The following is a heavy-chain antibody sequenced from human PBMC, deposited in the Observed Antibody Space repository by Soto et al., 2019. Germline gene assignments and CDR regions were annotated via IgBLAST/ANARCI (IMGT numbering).Heavy chain of an antibody. CDR2: IYYSGST. CDR3: AREALTGLGFVRPLVPDKRPYFDY. Sequence: QVQLQESGPGLVKPSQTLSLTCTVSGGSISSGGYYWSWIRQHPGKGLEWIGYIYYSGSTYYNPPLKSRVTISVDMSKKQFSLELSSVTAADTAVYYCAREALTGLGFVRPLVPDKRPYFDYWGQGTLVTVSS. CDR1: GGSISSGGYY. D-gene: IGHD2-15*01. V-gene: IGHV4-31*03. J-gene: IGHJ4*02.